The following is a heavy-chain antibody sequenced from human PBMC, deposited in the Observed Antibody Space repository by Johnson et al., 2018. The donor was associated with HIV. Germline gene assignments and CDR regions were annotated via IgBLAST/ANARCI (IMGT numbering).Heavy chain of an antibody. V-gene: IGHV3-30*04. CDR2: ISYDGSNK. CDR1: GFTFSSYA. J-gene: IGHJ3*02. Sequence: VQLVESGGGVVQPGRSLRLSCAASGFTFSSYAMHWVRQAPGKGLEWVAVISYDGSNKYYADPVKGRFTISRDNSKNTLYLQMNSLRAEDTAVYYCARDWNSWNCGVPDAFVIWDQWTMVTVSS. D-gene: IGHD1-7*01. CDR3: ARDWNSWNCGVPDAFVI.